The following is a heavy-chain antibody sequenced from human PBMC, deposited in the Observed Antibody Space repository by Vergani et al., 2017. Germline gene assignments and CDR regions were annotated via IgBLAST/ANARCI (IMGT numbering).Heavy chain of an antibody. CDR3: ARDLGPYTAIAKY. CDR1: GFTFSSYS. V-gene: IGHV3-48*01. Sequence: VQLVESGGGVVQPGRSLRLSCAASGFTFSSYSMNWVRQAPGKGLEWVSYISSSSSTIYYADSVKGRFTISRDNAKNSLYLQMNSLRAEDTAVYYCARDLGPYTAIAKYWGQGTLVTVSS. D-gene: IGHD5-18*01. J-gene: IGHJ4*02. CDR2: ISSSSSTI.